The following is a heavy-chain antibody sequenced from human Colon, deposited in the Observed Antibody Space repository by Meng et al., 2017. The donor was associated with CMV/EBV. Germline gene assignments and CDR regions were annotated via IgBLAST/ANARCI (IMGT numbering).Heavy chain of an antibody. CDR2: ISAYTGDT. Sequence: QVQLVQAGAEWKKPGASVKVSCKASGYTFTNYGISWVRQAPGQGLEWMGWISAYTGDTYYAQKFQGRVTMTTDTSTSTAYMELRSLRSDDTAVYYCVRESQSGSYIYLQHWGQGTLVTVSS. J-gene: IGHJ1*01. D-gene: IGHD1-26*01. V-gene: IGHV1-18*01. CDR1: GYTFTNYG. CDR3: VRESQSGSYIYLQH.